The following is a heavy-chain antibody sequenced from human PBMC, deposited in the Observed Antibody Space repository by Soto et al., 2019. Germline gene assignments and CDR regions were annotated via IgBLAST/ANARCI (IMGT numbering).Heavy chain of an antibody. J-gene: IGHJ6*02. V-gene: IGHV1-18*01. CDR2: ISAYNGNT. CDR3: ARDSSSWYSLYYYCYGMDV. CDR1: GYTFTSYG. D-gene: IGHD6-13*01. Sequence: ASVKVSCKASGYTFTSYGISWVRQAPGQGLEWMGWISAYNGNTNYAQKLQGRVTMTTDTSTSTAYMELRSLRSDDTAVYYCARDSSSWYSLYYYCYGMDVWGQGTTVTVSS.